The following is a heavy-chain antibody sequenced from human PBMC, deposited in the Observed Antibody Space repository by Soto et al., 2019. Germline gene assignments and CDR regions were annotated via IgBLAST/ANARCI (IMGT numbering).Heavy chain of an antibody. CDR2: INPSGGST. CDR3: ARDCGGEPYWFDP. Sequence: ASVKVSCKASGYTFTSYYMHWVRQAPGQGLEWMGIINPSGGSTSYAQKFQGRVTMTRDTSTSTVYMELSSLRSEDTAVYCCARDCGGEPYWFDPWGQGTLVPVSS. V-gene: IGHV1-46*01. D-gene: IGHD2-21*01. J-gene: IGHJ5*02. CDR1: GYTFTSYY.